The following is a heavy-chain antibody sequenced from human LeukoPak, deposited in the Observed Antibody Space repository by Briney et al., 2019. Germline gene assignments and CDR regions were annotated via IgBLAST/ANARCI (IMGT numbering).Heavy chain of an antibody. J-gene: IGHJ6*03. CDR3: ARIFGHGRDYYYYQMDV. V-gene: IGHV4-39*07. CDR2: IYYSGST. Sequence: PSETLSLTCTVSGGSISSSSYYWGWIRQPPGKGLEWIGSIYYSGSTYYNPPLKSRVTISVDTSKNQFSLKLSSVTAADTAVYYCARIFGHGRDYYYYQMDVWGKGTTVTVSS. CDR1: GGSISSSSYY. D-gene: IGHD3-3*01.